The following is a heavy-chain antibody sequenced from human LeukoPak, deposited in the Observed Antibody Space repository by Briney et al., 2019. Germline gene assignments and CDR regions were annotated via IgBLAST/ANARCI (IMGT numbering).Heavy chain of an antibody. J-gene: IGHJ3*02. V-gene: IGHV4-4*07. D-gene: IGHD2-2*01. CDR3: ASRGAKTRSDAFDI. CDR1: GGSISSYY. CDR2: IYTSGST. Sequence: SETLSLSCTVSGGSISSYYWSWIRQPAGKGLEWIGRIYTSGSTNYNPSLKSRVTMSVDTSKNQFSLKLSSVTAADPAVYYCASRGAKTRSDAFDIWGQGTMVTVSS.